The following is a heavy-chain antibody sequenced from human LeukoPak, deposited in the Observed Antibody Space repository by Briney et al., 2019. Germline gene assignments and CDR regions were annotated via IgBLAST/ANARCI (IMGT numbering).Heavy chain of an antibody. CDR1: GFTFSSYS. CDR3: ARLIGAYYYDSSGYYYGAHFDY. Sequence: GGSLRLSCAASGFTFSSYSMNWVRQAPGKGREWVSSISSSSYIYYADSVKGRFTISRDNAKNSLYLQMNSLRAEDTAVYYCARLIGAYYYDSSGYYYGAHFDYWGQGTLVTVSS. J-gene: IGHJ4*02. D-gene: IGHD3-22*01. V-gene: IGHV3-21*01. CDR2: ISSSSYI.